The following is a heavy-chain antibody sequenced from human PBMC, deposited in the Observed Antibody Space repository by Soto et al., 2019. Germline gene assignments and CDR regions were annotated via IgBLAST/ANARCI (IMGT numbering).Heavy chain of an antibody. J-gene: IGHJ5*02. V-gene: IGHV4-31*03. CDR2: IYSSGST. CDR3: SRIIAAASNWFDP. CDR1: GASISSSGYY. D-gene: IGHD6-13*01. Sequence: KPSESLSLTGTVSGASISSSGYYWSWIRQHPGKGLEWIGYIYSSGSTYYNPSLKSRVNISLDTSKNQFSLKVSSVTVADTAVYYCSRIIAAASNWFDPWGQGALVTVSS.